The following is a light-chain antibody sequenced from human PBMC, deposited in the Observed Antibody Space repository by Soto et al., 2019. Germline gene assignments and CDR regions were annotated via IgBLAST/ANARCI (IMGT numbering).Light chain of an antibody. CDR2: DAS. Sequence: EIVLTQSPATLSLSPGERATLSCRASQSVGSYLAWYQHKPGQPPRLLIYDASNRATGIPARFSGSGSGTDVTLTISSLEPAELAVYYCQQRSNWPPTWTFGQGTKVEIK. CDR3: QQRSNWPPTWT. CDR1: QSVGSY. V-gene: IGKV3-11*01. J-gene: IGKJ1*01.